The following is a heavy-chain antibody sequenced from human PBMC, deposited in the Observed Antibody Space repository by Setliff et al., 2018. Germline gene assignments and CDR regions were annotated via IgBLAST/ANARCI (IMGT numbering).Heavy chain of an antibody. Sequence: PGGSLRLSCVASGYTFSSYAIHWVRQAPGKGLEWVAVMSLDETNKYYADSVRGRFTISRDISKNTLYLQMNNLRAEDTAEYYCARGGDILVGGAGYYFDYWGQGTLVTVSS. CDR2: MSLDETNK. D-gene: IGHD2-2*01. CDR3: ARGGDILVGGAGYYFDY. V-gene: IGHV3-30-3*01. J-gene: IGHJ4*02. CDR1: GYTFSSYA.